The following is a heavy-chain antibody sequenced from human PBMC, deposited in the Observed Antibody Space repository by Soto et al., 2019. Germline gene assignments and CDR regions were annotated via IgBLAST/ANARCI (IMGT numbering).Heavy chain of an antibody. CDR1: GGSISRYY. CDR3: ARLLYGSGSWFAP. V-gene: IGHV4-59*08. D-gene: IGHD3-10*01. Sequence: SETLSLTCTVSGGSISRYYWSWIRQPPGKGLEWIGYIYYSGSTNYNPSLKSRVTISVDTSKNQFSLKLSSVTAADTAVYYCARLLYGSGSWFAPWGQGSLVTVSS. CDR2: IYYSGST. J-gene: IGHJ5*02.